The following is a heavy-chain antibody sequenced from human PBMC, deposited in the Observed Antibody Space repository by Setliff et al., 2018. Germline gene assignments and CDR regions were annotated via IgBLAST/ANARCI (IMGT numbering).Heavy chain of an antibody. CDR1: GYSFSTYA. D-gene: IGHD6-25*01. J-gene: IGHJ3*01. V-gene: IGHV7-4-1*02. CDR3: ARDLPTGYSTIRDTFDV. CDR2: INTNTGNP. Sequence: GASVKVSCKASGYSFSTYAMSWIRQAPGQGLEWMGWINTNTGNPSYAQGFTGRFVFSLDMSVTTAYLQISGLKTEDTAAYFCARDLPTGYSTIRDTFDVWGQGTVVTVSS.